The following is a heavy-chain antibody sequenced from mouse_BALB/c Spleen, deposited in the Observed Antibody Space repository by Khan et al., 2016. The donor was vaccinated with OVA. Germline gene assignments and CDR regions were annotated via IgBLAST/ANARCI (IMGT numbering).Heavy chain of an antibody. V-gene: IGHV2-6-7*01. D-gene: IGHD1-2*01. Sequence: QVQLKESGPGLVAPSQSLSITCTVSGFSLTGFGINWVRQPPGKGLEWLGMIWGEGSTDYNSVLKSRLSISKDNSKSQVFLKMNSLQTDDTARYYCARELRLGGFAYWGQGTLVTVSA. CDR3: ARELRLGGFAY. J-gene: IGHJ3*01. CDR1: GFSLTGFG. CDR2: IWGEGST.